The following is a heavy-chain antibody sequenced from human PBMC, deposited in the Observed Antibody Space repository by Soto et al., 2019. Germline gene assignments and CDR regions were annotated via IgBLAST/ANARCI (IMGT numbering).Heavy chain of an antibody. CDR1: GDSFTNYY. Sequence: QVQLQESGPGLVKPSETLSLTCTVSGDSFTNYYWSWIRQPPGKGLEWIGSIYYTGSTNYNPSLKSRVSLSVDTSTNQFSLKMSSVTAADTAVYYCARDSPRPFWGQGTLVTVSS. CDR3: ARDSPRPF. V-gene: IGHV4-59*01. J-gene: IGHJ4*02. CDR2: IYYTGST.